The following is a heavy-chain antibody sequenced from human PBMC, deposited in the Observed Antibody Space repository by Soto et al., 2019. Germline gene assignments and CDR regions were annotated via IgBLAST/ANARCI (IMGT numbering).Heavy chain of an antibody. D-gene: IGHD3-9*01. Sequence: SETLSLTCTVSGGSISSSSYYWGWIRQPPGKGLEWIGSIYYSGSTYYNPSLKSRVTISVDTSKNQFSLKLSSVTAADTAVYYCASLPSPKYYDILTGYYPRPYYMDVWGKGTTVTVSS. V-gene: IGHV4-39*01. J-gene: IGHJ6*03. CDR1: GGSISSSSYY. CDR2: IYYSGST. CDR3: ASLPSPKYYDILTGYYPRPYYMDV.